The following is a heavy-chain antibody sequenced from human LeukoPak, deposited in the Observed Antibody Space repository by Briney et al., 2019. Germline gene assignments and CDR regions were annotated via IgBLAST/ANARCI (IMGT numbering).Heavy chain of an antibody. V-gene: IGHV3-23*01. D-gene: IGHD4-17*01. CDR3: AKGGHDYGDYGSNYYMDV. Sequence: PGGTLRLSCAASGFTFSSYGMSWVRQAPGKGLEWVSAISGSGANTYYADSVKGRFTISRDNSRNTLYLQMNSLRAEDTAVYYCAKGGHDYGDYGSNYYMDVWGKGTTVTVSS. J-gene: IGHJ6*03. CDR1: GFTFSSYG. CDR2: ISGSGANT.